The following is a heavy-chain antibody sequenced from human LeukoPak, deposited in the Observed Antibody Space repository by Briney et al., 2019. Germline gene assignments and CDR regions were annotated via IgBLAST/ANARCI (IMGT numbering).Heavy chain of an antibody. V-gene: IGHV3-7*01. CDR2: IKQDGSEK. D-gene: IGHD1-26*01. CDR1: GFTLSSFW. Sequence: HPGGSLRLSCAASGFTLSSFWMSWVRQAPGKGLEWVASIKQDGSEKYYVDSVKGRSTISRDNAKNSLFLQMNNLRAEDTAVYYCTRSLGDWGQGNLVTVSS. J-gene: IGHJ4*02. CDR3: TRSLGD.